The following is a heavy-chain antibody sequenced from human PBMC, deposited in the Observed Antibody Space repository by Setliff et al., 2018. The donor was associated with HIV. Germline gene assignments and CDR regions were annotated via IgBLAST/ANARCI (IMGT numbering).Heavy chain of an antibody. CDR1: GDSTGSYY. V-gene: IGHV4-59*08. D-gene: IGHD3-16*01. CDR3: ARQNRGGRTVMTRGAFDS. Sequence: TLSLTCTVSGDSTGSYYWSWIRQAPGKGLEWIGHIHYSGSTNYNPSLKSRVTMSVDTSKNQLSLEVSPVTATDTAVYYCARQNRGGRTVMTRGAFDSWGQGTRVTVSS. CDR2: IHYSGST. J-gene: IGHJ4*02.